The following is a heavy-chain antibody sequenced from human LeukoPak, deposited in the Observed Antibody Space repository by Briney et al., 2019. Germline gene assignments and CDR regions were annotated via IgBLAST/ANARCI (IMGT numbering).Heavy chain of an antibody. Sequence: SETLSLTCTVSGGSISSYYWSWIRQPPGKGLEWIGYIYYSGSTSYNPSLKSRVTISVDTSKNQFSLKLSSVTAVDTAVYYCARGSYYYDSSPDYWGQGTLVTVSS. D-gene: IGHD3-22*01. CDR2: IYYSGST. J-gene: IGHJ4*02. V-gene: IGHV4-59*01. CDR1: GGSISSYY. CDR3: ARGSYYYDSSPDY.